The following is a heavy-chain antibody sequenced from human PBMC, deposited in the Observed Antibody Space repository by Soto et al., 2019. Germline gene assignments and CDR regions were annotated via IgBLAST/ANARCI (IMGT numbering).Heavy chain of an antibody. V-gene: IGHV3-23*01. CDR3: AISYDIMTGPNVFDH. CDR1: GFTFRDYV. J-gene: IGHJ4*02. D-gene: IGHD3-9*01. Sequence: EVQLLESGGGLVQPGGSLRLSCEASGFTFRDYVMTWVRQAPGKGLEWASSISGSGGTTYFSDSAKGRFTMSRDNSKNTMLLQMNSLRADDTAVYFCAISYDIMTGPNVFDHWGQGTLVAVS. CDR2: ISGSGGTT.